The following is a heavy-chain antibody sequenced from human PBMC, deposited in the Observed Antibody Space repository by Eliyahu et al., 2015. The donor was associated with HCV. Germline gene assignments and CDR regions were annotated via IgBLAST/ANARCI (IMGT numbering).Heavy chain of an antibody. Sequence: DVQLVESGGXLVQPGGSLXLXCAASXFTFSYYSMKWVRQAPGKGLEWLAYISGRSTTIYYADSVKGRFTISRDNAKNSLSLQMNSLRADDTAVYYCATAVPYYAPDFWGQGTLVTVSS. CDR3: ATAVPYYAPDF. CDR1: XFTFSYYS. CDR2: ISGRSTTI. J-gene: IGHJ4*02. D-gene: IGHD2-2*01. V-gene: IGHV3-48*01.